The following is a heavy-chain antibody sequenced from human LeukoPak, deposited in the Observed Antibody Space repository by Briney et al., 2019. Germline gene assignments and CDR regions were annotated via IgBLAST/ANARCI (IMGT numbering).Heavy chain of an antibody. CDR3: ASSIAVAGTPFDY. J-gene: IGHJ4*02. CDR1: GGTFSSYA. CDR2: IIPIFGTA. Sequence: SVKVSCKASGGTFSSYAISWVRQAPGQGLEWMGGIIPIFGTANYAQKFQGRVTITADKSTSTAYMELSSLRSEDTAVYYCASSIAVAGTPFDYWGQGTLVTASS. D-gene: IGHD6-19*01. V-gene: IGHV1-69*06.